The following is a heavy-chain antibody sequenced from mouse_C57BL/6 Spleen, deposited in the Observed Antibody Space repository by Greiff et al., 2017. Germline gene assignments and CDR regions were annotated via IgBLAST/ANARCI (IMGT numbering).Heavy chain of an antibody. CDR3: AREAGSSSYAMDD. D-gene: IGHD1-1*01. V-gene: IGHV5-6*01. CDR1: GFTFSSYG. CDR2: ISSGGSYT. Sequence: EVQLVESGGDLVKPGGSLKLSCAASGFTFSSYGMSWVRQTPDKRLEWVATISSGGSYTYYPDSVKGRFTISRDNAKNTLYLQMSSLKSEDTAMYYCAREAGSSSYAMDDWGKGTSVTVSS. J-gene: IGHJ4*01.